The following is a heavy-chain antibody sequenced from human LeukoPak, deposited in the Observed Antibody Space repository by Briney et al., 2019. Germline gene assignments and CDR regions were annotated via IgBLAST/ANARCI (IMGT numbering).Heavy chain of an antibody. V-gene: IGHV1-46*01. D-gene: IGHD6-13*01. CDR3: ASGQLRIAAAGMQGLPTH. CDR1: GYTFTSYY. J-gene: IGHJ4*02. Sequence: LGASVKVSCKASGYTFTSYYMHWVRQAPGQGLEWMGIINPSGGSASYAQKFQGRVTMTRDTPTSTVYMELSSLRSEDTAVYYCASGQLRIAAAGMQGLPTHWGQGTLVTVSS. CDR2: INPSGGSA.